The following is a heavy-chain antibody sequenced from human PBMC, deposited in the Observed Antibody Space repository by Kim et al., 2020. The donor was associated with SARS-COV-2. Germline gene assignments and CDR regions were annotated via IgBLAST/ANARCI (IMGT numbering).Heavy chain of an antibody. J-gene: IGHJ4*02. CDR3: ARGYCSSTSCCFDY. D-gene: IGHD2-2*01. Sequence: TPSRKSLDTISVDTSKKQFSLKLSSVTAADTAVYYCARGYCSSTSCCFDYWGQGTLVTVSS. V-gene: IGHV4-34*01.